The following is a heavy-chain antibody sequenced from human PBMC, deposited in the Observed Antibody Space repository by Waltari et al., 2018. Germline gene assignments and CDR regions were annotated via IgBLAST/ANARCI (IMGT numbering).Heavy chain of an antibody. J-gene: IGHJ6*02. V-gene: IGHV3-21*01. D-gene: IGHD6-6*01. CDR2: ISSSSSYI. CDR3: ARDPLIQVSSSPAYYYYYGMDV. Sequence: EVQLVESGGGLVKPGGSLRLSCAASGFTFSSYSMNWVRQAPGKGLEWVSSISSSSSYIYYAGAVKGRFTISRDNAKNSLYLQMNSLRAEDTAVYYCARDPLIQVSSSPAYYYYYGMDVWGQGTTVTVSS. CDR1: GFTFSSYS.